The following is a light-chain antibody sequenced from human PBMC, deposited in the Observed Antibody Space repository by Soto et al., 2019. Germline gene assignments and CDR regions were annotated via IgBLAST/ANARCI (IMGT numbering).Light chain of an antibody. Sequence: VLTQPASVSGSPGQSITISCTGSGSDIGAYNYVSWYQQHPGKAPKLLIHGVTRRPSGVPSRFSASKSAYTASLTISGLQAEDEANYYCSSFTTSYFYVFGPGTKVTVL. J-gene: IGLJ1*01. CDR3: SSFTTSYFYV. V-gene: IGLV2-14*01. CDR1: GSDIGAYNY. CDR2: GVT.